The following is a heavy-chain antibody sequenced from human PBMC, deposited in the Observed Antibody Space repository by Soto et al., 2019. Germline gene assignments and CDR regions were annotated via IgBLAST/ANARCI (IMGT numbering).Heavy chain of an antibody. D-gene: IGHD3-10*01. V-gene: IGHV5-51*01. CDR3: ARPPSYGSGSYSAFDI. CDR2: IYPGDSDT. Sequence: PGESLKISCKGSGYSFTSYWIGWVRQMPGKGLEWMGIIYPGDSDTRYSPSFQGQVTISADKSISTAYLQWSSLKASDTAMYYCARPPSYGSGSYSAFDIWGQGTMVTVSS. CDR1: GYSFTSYW. J-gene: IGHJ3*02.